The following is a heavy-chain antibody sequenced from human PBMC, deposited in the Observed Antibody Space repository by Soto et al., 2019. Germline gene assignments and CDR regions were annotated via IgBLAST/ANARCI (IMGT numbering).Heavy chain of an antibody. CDR3: ARVLVGCTGGNCYYYYGMDV. J-gene: IGHJ6*02. Sequence: QVQLVQPGAEVKKPGSSVKVSCKASGGTFSSCAITWVRQAPGQGLEWMGGIIPFVGTANYAQKFKGRVTITADESTSTAYMELSSLRYEDTAVYYCARVLVGCTGGNCYYYYGMDVWGQGTTVIVSS. V-gene: IGHV1-69*01. CDR2: IIPFVGTA. CDR1: GGTFSSCA. D-gene: IGHD2-8*02.